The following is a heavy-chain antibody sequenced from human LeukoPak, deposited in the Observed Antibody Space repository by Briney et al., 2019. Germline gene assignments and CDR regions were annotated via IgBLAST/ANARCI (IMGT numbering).Heavy chain of an antibody. D-gene: IGHD3-16*01. Sequence: GRSLRLSCAASGFTFSSYGMHWVRQAPGKGLEWVAVISYDGSNKYYADSVKGRFTISRDNSKNTLYLQMNSVRAEDTAVYYCANPSHLGDLWGQGTLVTVSS. CDR3: ANPSHLGDL. J-gene: IGHJ4*02. CDR1: GFTFSSYG. CDR2: ISYDGSNK. V-gene: IGHV3-30*18.